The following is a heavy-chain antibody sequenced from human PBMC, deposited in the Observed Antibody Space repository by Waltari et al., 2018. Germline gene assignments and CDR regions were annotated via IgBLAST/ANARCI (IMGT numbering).Heavy chain of an antibody. Sequence: QVQLQESGPGLVKPSQTLSLTCTVSGGSISSGDYYWSWIRQPPGKGLEWIGRIYTSGNTNYNPSLKSRVTMSADTSQNQISLRLSSVTAADTAVYYCAMLDYGDYGEGDYWGQGTLVTVSS. CDR1: GGSISSGDYY. D-gene: IGHD4-17*01. J-gene: IGHJ4*02. V-gene: IGHV4-61*02. CDR2: IYTSGNT. CDR3: AMLDYGDYGEGDY.